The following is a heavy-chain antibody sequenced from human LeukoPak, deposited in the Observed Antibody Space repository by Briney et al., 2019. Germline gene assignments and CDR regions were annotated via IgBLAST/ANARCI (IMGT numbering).Heavy chain of an antibody. Sequence: GGSLRLSCAASGFTFSSYGMHWVRQAPGKGLEWVAFIRYDGSNKYYADSVKGRFTISRDNSKNTLYLQMKSLRAEDTSVYYCAKEYCSSTSCYINWFDPWGEGTLVTVSS. J-gene: IGHJ5*02. D-gene: IGHD2-2*01. CDR1: GFTFSSYG. CDR2: IRYDGSNK. CDR3: AKEYCSSTSCYINWFDP. V-gene: IGHV3-30*02.